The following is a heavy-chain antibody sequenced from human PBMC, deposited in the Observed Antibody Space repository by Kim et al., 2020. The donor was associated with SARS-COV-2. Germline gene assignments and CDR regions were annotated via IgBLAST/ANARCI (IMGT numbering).Heavy chain of an antibody. CDR1: GYFFSTYD. V-gene: IGHV1-8*02. D-gene: IGHD6-19*01. Sequence: ASVKVSCKASGYFFSTYDINWVRQASGQGLEWLGWVTPSSGNTGYAQKFQGRVTVTRDNSIRTAYLELSNLRSEDTAVYYCARTTSGWPNWFDSWGQGTLLTVSS. CDR2: VTPSSGNT. CDR3: ARTTSGWPNWFDS. J-gene: IGHJ5*01.